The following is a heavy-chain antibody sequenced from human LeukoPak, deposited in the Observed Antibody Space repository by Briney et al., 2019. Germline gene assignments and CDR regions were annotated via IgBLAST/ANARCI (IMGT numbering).Heavy chain of an antibody. J-gene: IGHJ4*02. Sequence: SETLSLTCTVSGGSISSYFWSWIRQPAGKGLEWLGRIYSSGSTNYNPSLKSRVTMSVDTSKNQFSLKLTSVTAADTAVYYCARGDCSSTSCSSLYYFDYWGQGTLVTVSS. CDR2: IYSSGST. CDR1: GGSISSYF. D-gene: IGHD2-2*01. V-gene: IGHV4-4*07. CDR3: ARGDCSSTSCSSLYYFDY.